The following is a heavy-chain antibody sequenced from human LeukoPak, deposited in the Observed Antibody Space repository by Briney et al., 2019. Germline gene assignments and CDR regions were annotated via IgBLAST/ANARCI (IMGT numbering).Heavy chain of an antibody. CDR1: GFAFSSYW. CDR2: INPDGGAK. CDR3: ARMAQGVATIWRHFDY. J-gene: IGHJ4*02. V-gene: IGHV3-7*03. D-gene: IGHD5-12*01. Sequence: GGSLRLSCAASGFAFSSYWMNWVRQAPGKGLEWVAIINPDGGAKSHVDSVKGRFTISRDNAKNSLYLQMNNLRDEDTAVYYCARMAQGVATIWRHFDYWGQGTLVTVSS.